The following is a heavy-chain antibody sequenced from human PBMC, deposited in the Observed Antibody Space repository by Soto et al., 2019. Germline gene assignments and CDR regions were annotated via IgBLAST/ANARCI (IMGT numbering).Heavy chain of an antibody. Sequence: GSLSLSCAASGFSFIIDGLHWVRQAPGRGLEWVALISYDGSIKYYADSVRGRFTISRDNSKNTLYLQMNSLRAEDTAVYYCANSEYSRYKDIDVWGQGTTVTVSS. V-gene: IGHV3-30*18. CDR2: ISYDGSIK. CDR3: ANSEYSRYKDIDV. J-gene: IGHJ6*02. D-gene: IGHD5-18*01. CDR1: GFSFIIDG.